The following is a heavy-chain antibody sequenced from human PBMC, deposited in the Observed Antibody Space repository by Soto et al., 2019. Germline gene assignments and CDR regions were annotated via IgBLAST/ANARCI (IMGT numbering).Heavy chain of an antibody. CDR2: VNPSGGST. CDR1: GYTFTSYY. J-gene: IGHJ5*02. V-gene: IGHV1-46*01. Sequence: ASVKVSCKASGYTFTSYYMHWVRQAPGQGFEWMGIVNPSGGSTSYAQKFQGRVTMTRDTSTSTVYMELSSLRSEDTAVYYCARVWFGTLGFDPWGQGTLVTVS. D-gene: IGHD3-10*01. CDR3: ARVWFGTLGFDP.